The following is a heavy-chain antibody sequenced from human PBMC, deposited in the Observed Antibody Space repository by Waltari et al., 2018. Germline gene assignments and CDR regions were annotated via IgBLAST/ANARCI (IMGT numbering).Heavy chain of an antibody. V-gene: IGHV3-7*01. D-gene: IGHD3-22*01. CDR1: GFTFSAHW. J-gene: IGHJ4*02. CDR3: TRNALYYETNGPQRGGEY. CDR2: IKGDGRET. Sequence: EVQLVESGGGLVQPGGSLKLSCAASGFTFSAHWMVWVRQAPGKGRGWGASIKGDGRETYCAESRKGRCTISRDNVKNSLYLQMNCLRAEDTAVYHCTRNALYYETNGPQRGGEYWGQGTLVTVSS.